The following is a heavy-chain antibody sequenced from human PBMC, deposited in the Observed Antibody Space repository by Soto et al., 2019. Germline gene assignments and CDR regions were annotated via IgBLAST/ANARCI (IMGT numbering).Heavy chain of an antibody. V-gene: IGHV1-18*01. D-gene: IGHD3-10*01. CDR2: MSPYNGHT. CDR3: ARDPGGARGFDF. Sequence: QVQLMQSGPEVKKPGASVKVSCKASGYPFTVFGISWVRQAPGQGLEWMGWMSPYNGHTTYAEKVQGRVTMAPDTSTSTAYMELRSLRSDDTAVYYCARDPGGARGFDFWGQGTLVTVSS. CDR1: GYPFTVFG. J-gene: IGHJ5*01.